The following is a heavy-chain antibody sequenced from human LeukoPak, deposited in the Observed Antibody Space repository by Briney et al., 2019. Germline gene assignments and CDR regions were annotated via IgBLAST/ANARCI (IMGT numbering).Heavy chain of an antibody. Sequence: GGSLRLSCAVSGFTFSSFAMTWVRQAPGKGLEWVSSVSSRHLTTYYTDSVKGRFTISRDNSKNTLYLQMNSLRAEDTAVYYCTKDPNGDYVGAFDPWGQGTLVTVSS. D-gene: IGHD4-17*01. CDR2: VSSRHLTT. J-gene: IGHJ5*02. CDR1: GFTFSSFA. CDR3: TKDPNGDYVGAFDP. V-gene: IGHV3-23*01.